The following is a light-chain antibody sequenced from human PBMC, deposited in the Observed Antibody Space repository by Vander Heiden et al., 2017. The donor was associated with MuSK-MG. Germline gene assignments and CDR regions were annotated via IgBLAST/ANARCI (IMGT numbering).Light chain of an antibody. CDR3: ASYAGSNNVV. CDR2: EVS. CDR1: SSDVGAYNH. J-gene: IGLJ3*02. Sequence: QSALTQPPSASGSPGQSVAISCTGTSSDVGAYNHVSWYQQHPGKAPKLMIYEVSKRPSGVPGRFSGSKSGNAASLTVSGLQAEDEADYYCASYAGSNNVVFGGGTKLTVL. V-gene: IGLV2-8*01.